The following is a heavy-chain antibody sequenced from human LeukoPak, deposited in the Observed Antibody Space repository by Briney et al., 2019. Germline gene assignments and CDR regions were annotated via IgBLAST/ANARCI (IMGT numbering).Heavy chain of an antibody. D-gene: IGHD3-10*01. J-gene: IGHJ4*02. CDR3: ARHGFGATGVFDY. Sequence: ASVKVSCKASGYTFTGYAINWVRQAPGQGPEWMGWINMDTGNPTYAQGFTGRFVFSLDTSVSTAYLQISSLKAEDTAVYYCARHGFGATGVFDYWGQGTLVTVSS. CDR2: INMDTGNP. V-gene: IGHV7-4-1*02. CDR1: GYTFTGYA.